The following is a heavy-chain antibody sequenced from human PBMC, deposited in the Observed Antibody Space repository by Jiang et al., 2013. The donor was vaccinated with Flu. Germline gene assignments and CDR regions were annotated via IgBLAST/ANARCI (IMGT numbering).Heavy chain of an antibody. CDR3: AREVAAAYDYYYYYMDV. CDR2: IIPIFGTA. CDR1: GGTFSSYA. J-gene: IGHJ6*03. Sequence: QLVESGAEVKKPGSSVKVSCKASGGTFSSYAISWVRQAPGQGLEWTGGIIPIFGTANYAQKFQGRVTITADESTSTAYMELSSLRSEDTAVYYCAREVAAAYDYYYYYMDVWGKGTTVTVSS. D-gene: IGHD6-13*01. V-gene: IGHV1-69*01.